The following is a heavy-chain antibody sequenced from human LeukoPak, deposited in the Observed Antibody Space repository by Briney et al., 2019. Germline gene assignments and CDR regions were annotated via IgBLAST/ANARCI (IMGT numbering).Heavy chain of an antibody. V-gene: IGHV3-23*01. J-gene: IGHJ4*02. D-gene: IGHD1-26*01. CDR1: GFTFSSYA. CDR3: AKDEGALVPYYFDY. CDR2: LSGSASTT. Sequence: GGSLRLSCAASGFTFSSYAMSWVRQAPGKGLEWVSTLSGSASTTYYADSVKGRFTISRDNSKNTLYLQMNSLRAEDTAAYYRAKDEGALVPYYFDYWGQGTLVTVSS.